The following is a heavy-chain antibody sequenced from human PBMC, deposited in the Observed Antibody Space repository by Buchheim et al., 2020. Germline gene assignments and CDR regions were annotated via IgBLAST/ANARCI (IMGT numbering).Heavy chain of an antibody. V-gene: IGHV3-21*04. D-gene: IGHD3-3*01. CDR3: AKDPSMRLRFLDGMDV. Sequence: EVQLVESGGGLVKPGGSLRLSCVASGFTFSSYSVNWVRQAPGKGLEWVSSITSTSTYMYYADSVKGRFTISRDNAKNSLYLQMNSLRAEDTAVYYCAKDPSMRLRFLDGMDVWGQGTT. CDR1: GFTFSSYS. CDR2: ITSTSTYM. J-gene: IGHJ6*02.